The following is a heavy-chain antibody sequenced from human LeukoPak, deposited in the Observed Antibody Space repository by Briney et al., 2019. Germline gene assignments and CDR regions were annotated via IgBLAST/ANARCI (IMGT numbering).Heavy chain of an antibody. CDR3: AKDASRTNGVCYARYYYYGMDV. Sequence: GRSLRLSCAASGFTFDDYAMHWVRQAPGKGLEWVSGISWNSGSIGYADSVKGRFTISRDNAKNSLYLQMNSLRAEDTALYYCAKDASRTNGVCYARYYYYGMDVWGQGTTVTVSS. D-gene: IGHD2-8*01. CDR2: ISWNSGSI. CDR1: GFTFDDYA. J-gene: IGHJ6*02. V-gene: IGHV3-9*01.